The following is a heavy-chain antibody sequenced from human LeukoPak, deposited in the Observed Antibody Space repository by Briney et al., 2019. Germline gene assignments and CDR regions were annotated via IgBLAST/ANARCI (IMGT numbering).Heavy chain of an antibody. CDR1: GFTFSDYY. V-gene: IGHV3-11*06. J-gene: IGHJ3*02. D-gene: IGHD2-8*02. Sequence: GGSLRLSCAASGFTFSDYYMSWIRQAPGKGLEWVSYISSSSSYTNYADSVKGRFTISRDNAKNSLYLQIHSLRAEDTAVYYCAGFRVRWWAFDIWGQGTMVTVSS. CDR3: AGFRVRWWAFDI. CDR2: ISSSSSYT.